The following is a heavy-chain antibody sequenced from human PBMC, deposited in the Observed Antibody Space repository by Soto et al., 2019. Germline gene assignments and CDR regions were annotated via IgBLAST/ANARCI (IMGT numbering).Heavy chain of an antibody. V-gene: IGHV3-30-3*01. D-gene: IGHD6-19*01. J-gene: IGHJ1*01. CDR3: ALVRQWLRHFKH. CDR2: ISYDGSNK. CDR1: GFTFSSYA. Sequence: VESGGGVVQPGRSLRLSCAASGFTFSSYAMHWVRQAPGKGLEWVAVISYDGSNKYYADSVKGRFTISRDNSKNTLYLQMNSLRAECSVLSYCALVRQWLRHFKHWGQGTLVTVSS.